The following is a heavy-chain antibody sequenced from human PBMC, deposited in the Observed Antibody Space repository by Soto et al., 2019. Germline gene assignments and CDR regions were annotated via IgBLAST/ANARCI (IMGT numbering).Heavy chain of an antibody. V-gene: IGHV1-69*01. Sequence: QVQLVQSGAEVKKPGSSVKVSCKASGGTFSSYAISWVRQAPGQGLEWMGGIIPIFGTANYAQKFQGRVTITADESTSTAYMELSSLRSEDTAVYYCARNFPSALRDPTLYNWFDPWGQGTLVTVSS. J-gene: IGHJ5*02. CDR3: ARNFPSALRDPTLYNWFDP. CDR1: GGTFSSYA. D-gene: IGHD3-16*01. CDR2: IIPIFGTA.